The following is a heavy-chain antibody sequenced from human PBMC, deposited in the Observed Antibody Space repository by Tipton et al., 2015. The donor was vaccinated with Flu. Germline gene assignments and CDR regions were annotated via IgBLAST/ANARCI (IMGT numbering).Heavy chain of an antibody. CDR2: IWYDGSNK. Sequence: SLRLSCAASGFTFSSYGMHWVRQAPGKGLEWVAVIWYDGSNKYYEESVKGRFTISRDNSKNTLYLQMNSLRAEDTALYYCACGGGEGRDYYFENWGQGTLVTVST. J-gene: IGHJ4*02. D-gene: IGHD3-16*01. V-gene: IGHV3-33*01. CDR3: ACGGGEGRDYYFEN. CDR1: GFTFSSYG.